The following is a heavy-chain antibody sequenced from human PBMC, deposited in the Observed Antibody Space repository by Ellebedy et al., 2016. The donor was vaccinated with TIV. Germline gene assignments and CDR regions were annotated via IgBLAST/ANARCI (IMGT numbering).Heavy chain of an antibody. Sequence: PGGSLRLSCAASGFTFSTYTMHWVRQAPGKGLEWVAVILYDGSDKYYAGSVKGRFTISRDNSRNTLFLQMNSLRPEDTAVYYCAREGRGQQLVLDFWGQGTLVTVSS. CDR2: ILYDGSDK. V-gene: IGHV3-30*14. D-gene: IGHD6-13*01. J-gene: IGHJ4*02. CDR3: AREGRGQQLVLDF. CDR1: GFTFSTYT.